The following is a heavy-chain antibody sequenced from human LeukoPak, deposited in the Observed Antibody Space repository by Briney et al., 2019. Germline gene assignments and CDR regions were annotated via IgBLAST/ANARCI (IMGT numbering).Heavy chain of an antibody. Sequence: GRSLRLSCAASGFTFSSYAMHWVRQAPGKGLEWVAVISYDGSNKYYADSVKGRFTISRDNSKNTLYLQMNSLRAEDTAVYYCARASAAAGTNWFYPWGQGTLVTVSS. CDR1: GFTFSSYA. CDR3: ARASAAAGTNWFYP. J-gene: IGHJ5*02. CDR2: ISYDGSNK. V-gene: IGHV3-30-3*01. D-gene: IGHD6-13*01.